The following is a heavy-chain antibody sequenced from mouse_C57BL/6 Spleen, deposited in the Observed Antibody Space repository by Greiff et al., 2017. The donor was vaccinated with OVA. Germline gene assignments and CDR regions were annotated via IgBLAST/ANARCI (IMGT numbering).Heavy chain of an antibody. D-gene: IGHD2-12*01. CDR1: GYTFTDYD. Sequence: QVQLQQSGAELVRPGASVTLSCKASGYTFTDYDMHWVKPTPVHGLEWIGAIDPETGGTAYNQKFQGKAILTAAKSSSTAYMELRRLTSEDSAVYYCTRERRGGYYFDDWGQGTTLTVSS. CDR2: IDPETGGT. CDR3: TRERRGGYYFDD. V-gene: IGHV1-15*01. J-gene: IGHJ2*01.